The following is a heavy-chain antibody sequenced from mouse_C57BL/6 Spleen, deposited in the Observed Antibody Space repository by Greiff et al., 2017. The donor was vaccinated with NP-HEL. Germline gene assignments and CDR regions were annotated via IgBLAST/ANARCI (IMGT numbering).Heavy chain of an antibody. J-gene: IGHJ2*01. Sequence: EVKLMESEGGLVQPGSSMKLSCTASGFTFSDYYMAWVRQVPEKGLEWVANINYDGSSTYYLDSLKSRFIISRDNAKNILYLQMSSLKSEDTATYYCARDQDSSGYDDWGQGTTLTVSS. CDR1: GFTFSDYY. D-gene: IGHD3-2*02. V-gene: IGHV5-16*01. CDR2: INYDGSST. CDR3: ARDQDSSGYDD.